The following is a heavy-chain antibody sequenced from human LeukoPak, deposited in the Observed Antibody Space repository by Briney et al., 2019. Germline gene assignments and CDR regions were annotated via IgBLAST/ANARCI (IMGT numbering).Heavy chain of an antibody. CDR1: GFTFSSYA. J-gene: IGHJ4*02. Sequence: GSLRLSCAASGFTFSSYAMSWVRQAPGKGLEWVSAISGSGGSTYYADSVKGRFTISRDNAKNSLYLQMNSLRAEDTAVYYCARAVYYYDSSGYYGDDYWGQGTLVTVSS. V-gene: IGHV3-23*01. CDR2: ISGSGGST. CDR3: ARAVYYYDSSGYYGDDY. D-gene: IGHD3-22*01.